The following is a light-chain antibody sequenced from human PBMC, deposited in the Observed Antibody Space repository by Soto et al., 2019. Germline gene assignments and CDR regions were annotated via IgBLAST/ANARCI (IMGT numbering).Light chain of an antibody. J-gene: IGLJ7*01. CDR3: VAWDDSLRCAI. V-gene: IGLV1-47*01. CDR1: SSNIGNNL. CDR2: ANS. Sequence: QAVVTQPPSASGTPGQSVIISCSGSSSNIGNNLVYWYQQVPGMAPKLLIYANSQRPSGVPDRFSGSKSGTSASLAISGLRSEDEADYYWVAWDDSLRCAIFGGGTQLTVL.